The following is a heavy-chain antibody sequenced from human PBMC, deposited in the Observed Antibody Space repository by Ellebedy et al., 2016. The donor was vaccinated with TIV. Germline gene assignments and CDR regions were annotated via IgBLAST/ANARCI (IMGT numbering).Heavy chain of an antibody. Sequence: GESLKISCAASGFTFSSYWMSWVRQTPGKGLEWVANINQDGSEKYYVDSVRGRFTISRDNAKNSLYLQMNSLGADDSAVYYCATDGSYGDYRSPAHAFEFWGQGTMVTVSS. CDR1: GFTFSSYW. J-gene: IGHJ3*01. CDR2: INQDGSEK. CDR3: ATDGSYGDYRSPAHAFEF. V-gene: IGHV3-7*01. D-gene: IGHD4-17*01.